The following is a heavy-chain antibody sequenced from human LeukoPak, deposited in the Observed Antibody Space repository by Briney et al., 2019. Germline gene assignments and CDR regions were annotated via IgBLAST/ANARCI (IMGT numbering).Heavy chain of an antibody. V-gene: IGHV2-5*02. D-gene: IGHD3-9*01. CDR1: GFSLSTNGGG. J-gene: IGHJ4*02. Sequence: SGPTLAKPTQTLTLTCTFSGFSLSTNGGGVGWIRQPPGKALEWLALIYWDDDKRYSPSRKSRLTITKATSKTHLLLTMTTMHPVDTATYYCAHSPGYYDIFTGGPEWYFDYWGQGTLVTVSS. CDR3: AHSPGYYDIFTGGPEWYFDY. CDR2: IYWDDDK.